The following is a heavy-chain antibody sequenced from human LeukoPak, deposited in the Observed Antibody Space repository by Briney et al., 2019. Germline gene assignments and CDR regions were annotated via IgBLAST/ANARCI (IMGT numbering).Heavy chain of an antibody. CDR3: ARRTYSNYFFDY. V-gene: IGHV3-11*01. J-gene: IGHJ4*02. Sequence: GASLRLSCAASGFTFSDYYMSWIRQAPGKGLEWVSFISGSADSKFYADSVKGRFTISRDNAKNSFYLQMNSLRAEDTAVYYCARRTYSNYFFDYWGQGTLVTVSS. D-gene: IGHD4-11*01. CDR1: GFTFSDYY. CDR2: ISGSADSK.